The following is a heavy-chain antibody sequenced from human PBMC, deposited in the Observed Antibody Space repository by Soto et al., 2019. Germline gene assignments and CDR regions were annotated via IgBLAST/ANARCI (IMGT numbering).Heavy chain of an antibody. Sequence: SETLSLTCTVSGGSISSYYWSWIRQPPGKGLEWIGYIYYSGSTNYNPSLKSRVTISVDTSKNQFSLKLSSVTAADTAVYCSARGGAGSCYRLYLNWFDPWGQGTLVTVSS. J-gene: IGHJ5*02. CDR1: GGSISSYY. D-gene: IGHD3-10*01. V-gene: IGHV4-59*01. CDR3: ARGGAGSCYRLYLNWFDP. CDR2: IYYSGST.